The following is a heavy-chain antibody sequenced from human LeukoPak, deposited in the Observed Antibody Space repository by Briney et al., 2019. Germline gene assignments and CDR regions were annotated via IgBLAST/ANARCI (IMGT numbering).Heavy chain of an antibody. D-gene: IGHD2-21*01. CDR2: IYENGGTT. J-gene: IGHJ4*02. V-gene: IGHV3-23*01. Sequence: GGSLRLSCVGSGFTFHSHAMSWVRQAPAKGLEFVSGIYENGGTTYYADSVKGRFSISRDNPKNTLYRQMDSLRGEDTAVYYCAKDFRIGYSAHFDYWGQGALVTVSS. CDR3: AKDFRIGYSAHFDY. CDR1: GFTFHSHA.